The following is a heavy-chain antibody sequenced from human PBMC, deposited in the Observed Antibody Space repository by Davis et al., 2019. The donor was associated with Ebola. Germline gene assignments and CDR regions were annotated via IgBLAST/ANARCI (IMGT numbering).Heavy chain of an antibody. Sequence: AASVKVSCKASGDTFTSYDINWLRQATGQGLEWMGWMNPNSGNTGYAQKFQGRVTMTRNTSISTAYMELSSLRSEDTAVYYCARGNYGGRPTYYGMDVWGQGTTVTVSS. J-gene: IGHJ6*02. V-gene: IGHV1-8*01. CDR2: MNPNSGNT. D-gene: IGHD4-23*01. CDR1: GDTFTSYD. CDR3: ARGNYGGRPTYYGMDV.